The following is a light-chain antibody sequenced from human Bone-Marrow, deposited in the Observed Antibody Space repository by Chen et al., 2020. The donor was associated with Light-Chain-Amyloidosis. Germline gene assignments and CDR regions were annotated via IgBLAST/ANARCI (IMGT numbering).Light chain of an antibody. CDR3: QSADSSGTYEVV. CDR2: RAT. CDR1: ALSTKY. J-gene: IGLJ2*01. V-gene: IGLV3-25*03. Sequence: SYELTQPPSVSVSPGQTARITCSADALSTKYAYWYQQKPGQAPVLVIHRATERPSGVSERFSGSSSGTSATLPISGVQLEDEADDHCQSADSSGTYEVVFGGGTKLTV.